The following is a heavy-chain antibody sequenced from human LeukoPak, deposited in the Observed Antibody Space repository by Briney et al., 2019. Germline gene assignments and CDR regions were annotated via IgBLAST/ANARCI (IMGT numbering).Heavy chain of an antibody. V-gene: IGHV4-59*01. D-gene: IGHD3-16*01. Sequence: PSETLSLTCTVSGGSISSYYWSCIRQPPGKGLEWMGYIYYSGSTNYNPSLKSRVTISVDTSKNQFSLKLSSVTAADTAVYYCARDGLRCGKCNWFDPWGQGTLVTVCS. J-gene: IGHJ5*02. CDR1: GGSISSYY. CDR3: ARDGLRCGKCNWFDP. CDR2: IYYSGST.